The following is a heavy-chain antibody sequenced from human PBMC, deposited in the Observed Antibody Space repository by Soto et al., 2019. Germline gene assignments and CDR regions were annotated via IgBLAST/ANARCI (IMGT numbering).Heavy chain of an antibody. D-gene: IGHD2-21*02. CDR2: IFSNDEK. J-gene: IGHJ4*02. CDR3: ARISCGGDCSSKHFDY. CDR1: GFSLSNARMG. V-gene: IGHV2-26*01. Sequence: SGPTLVNPTETLTLTCTVSGFSLSNARMGVSWIRQPPGKALEWLAHIFSNDEKSYSTSLKSRLTISKDTSKSQVVLTMTNMDPVDTATYYCARISCGGDCSSKHFDYWGQGTLVTVSS.